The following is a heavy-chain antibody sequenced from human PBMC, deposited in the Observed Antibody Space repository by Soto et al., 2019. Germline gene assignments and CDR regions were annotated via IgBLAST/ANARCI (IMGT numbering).Heavy chain of an antibody. V-gene: IGHV3-53*01. CDR1: GFTVSSNY. Sequence: GGSLRLSCAASGFTVSSNYMSWVRQAPAKGLEWVSVIYSGGSTYYADSAKGRFTISRDNSKNTLYLQMNSLSAEDTAVYYCARDRGSSGWYLGVYLRYLRQGTLVTVSS. CDR3: ARDRGSSGWYLGVYLRY. J-gene: IGHJ4*01. D-gene: IGHD6-19*01. CDR2: IYSGGST.